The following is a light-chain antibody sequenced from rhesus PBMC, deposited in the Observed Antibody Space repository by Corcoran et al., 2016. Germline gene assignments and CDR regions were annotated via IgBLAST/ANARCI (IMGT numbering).Light chain of an antibody. CDR2: DVI. V-gene: IGLV2-23*01. CDR1: NNDIGGYDY. CDR3: CSYAATNNII. J-gene: IGLJ1*01. Sequence: QAALTQPPSLSGSPGQSVTISCTGSNNDIGGYDYVSWYQQHPGKAPKLLIHDVIQRPPGVSGRFSGSKSASTASLTISALQPDDEAPYYCCSYAATNNIIFGFGTRLIVV.